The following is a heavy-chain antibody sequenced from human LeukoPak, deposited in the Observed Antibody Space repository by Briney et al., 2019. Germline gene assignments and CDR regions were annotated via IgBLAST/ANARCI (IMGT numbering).Heavy chain of an antibody. Sequence: GASVKVSCKASGYTFTSYGISWVRQAPGQGLEWMGWISAYNGNTNYAQKFQGRVTITTDTSTSTAYMELRSLRSDDTAVYYCARGGTGRPGSPPDYYYGMDVWGQGTTVTVSS. V-gene: IGHV1-18*01. CDR1: GYTFTSYG. D-gene: IGHD3-10*01. J-gene: IGHJ6*02. CDR2: ISAYNGNT. CDR3: ARGGTGRPGSPPDYYYGMDV.